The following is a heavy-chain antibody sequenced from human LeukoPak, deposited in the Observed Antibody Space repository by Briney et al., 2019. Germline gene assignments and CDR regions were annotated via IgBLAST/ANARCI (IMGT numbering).Heavy chain of an antibody. CDR1: GFNLGGNA. V-gene: IGHV3-23*01. D-gene: IGHD2-21*01. J-gene: IGHJ4*02. CDR3: AKDIFRWSFDY. CDR2: IEGSNDST. Sequence: GGSLGLSCAASGFNLGGNAMAWVRQAPGKGLEWVSAIEGSNDSTHYADSVRGGFTVSRDTSKSTLFLQMNSLRADDTATYFCAKDIFRWSFDYWAQGVLVTVSS.